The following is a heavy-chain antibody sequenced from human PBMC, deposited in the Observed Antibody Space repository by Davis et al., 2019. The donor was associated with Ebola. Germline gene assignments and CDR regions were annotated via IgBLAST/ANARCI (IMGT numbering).Heavy chain of an antibody. CDR3: ARDRYCSSTSCYSNADAFDI. J-gene: IGHJ3*02. D-gene: IGHD2-2*01. Sequence: SETLSLTCTVSGDSISRSDNYWGWIRQPPGKGLEWIGSIFYRGSTYYNPSLKSRVTISVDTSKNQFSLNLNSVTAADTAVYYCARDRYCSSTSCYSNADAFDIWGQGTKVTVSS. V-gene: IGHV4-39*07. CDR2: IFYRGST. CDR1: GDSISRSDNY.